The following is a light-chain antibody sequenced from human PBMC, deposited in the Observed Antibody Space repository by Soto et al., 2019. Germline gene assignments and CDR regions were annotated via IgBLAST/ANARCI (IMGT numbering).Light chain of an antibody. CDR1: SSDVGGYNY. CDR3: SSYTSSSTLNYV. CDR2: DVS. Sequence: QSALTQPASVSGSPGQSITISCTGTSSDVGGYNYVSWYQQHPGKAPKLMIYDVSNRPSGVSNRFSGSQSGNPASLTISGLQAEDEADYYCSSYTSSSTLNYVFGTGTKLTVL. J-gene: IGLJ1*01. V-gene: IGLV2-14*01.